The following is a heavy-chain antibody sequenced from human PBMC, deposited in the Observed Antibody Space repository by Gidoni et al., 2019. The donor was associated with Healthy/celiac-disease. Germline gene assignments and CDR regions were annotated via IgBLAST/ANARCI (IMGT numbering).Heavy chain of an antibody. CDR3: ARDFTGAHHLAHYYYGMDV. J-gene: IGHJ6*02. V-gene: IGHV3-30*04. CDR1: GFPFSSYA. Sequence: QVQLVESGGGVVQPGRSLRLPCAASGFPFSSYAMHWVRQAPGKGLEWVAVISYDGSNKYYADSVKGRFTISRDNSKNTLYLQMNSLRAEDTAVYYCARDFTGAHHLAHYYYGMDVWGQGTTVTVSS. CDR2: ISYDGSNK. D-gene: IGHD3-10*01.